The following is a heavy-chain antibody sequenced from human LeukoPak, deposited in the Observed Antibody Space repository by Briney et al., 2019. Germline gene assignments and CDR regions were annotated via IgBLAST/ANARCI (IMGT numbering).Heavy chain of an antibody. CDR1: GFTFNIYG. Sequence: DSVKVSCKASGFTFNIYGITWVRQAPGQGLEWMGWISVYNGDTKHAQKLQGRVTMTTDTSTTTAYMELRSLRSDDTAVYYCARDVGYSGSYSLGYWGQGTLVTVSS. J-gene: IGHJ4*02. D-gene: IGHD1-26*01. CDR3: ARDVGYSGSYSLGY. CDR2: ISVYNGDT. V-gene: IGHV1-18*01.